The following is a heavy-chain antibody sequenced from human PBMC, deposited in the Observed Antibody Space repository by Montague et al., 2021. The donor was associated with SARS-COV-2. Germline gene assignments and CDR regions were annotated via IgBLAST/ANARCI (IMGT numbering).Heavy chain of an antibody. CDR3: VRVAWFGELSLADY. CDR1: GHSISSTVYD. J-gene: IGHJ4*02. D-gene: IGHD3-10*01. CDR2: IYHTGIT. Sequence: SETLSLTCTVAGHSISSTVYDWGWMRQPPGKRLEWIGTIYHTGITHYNPSLKSRVTLSVDTSKNQLSLNVTSVTAAATAVYFCVRVAWFGELSLADYWGQGTLVAVSS. V-gene: IGHV4-39*07.